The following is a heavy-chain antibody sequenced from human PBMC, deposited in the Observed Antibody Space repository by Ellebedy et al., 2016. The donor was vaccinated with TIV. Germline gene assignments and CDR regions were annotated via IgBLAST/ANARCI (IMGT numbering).Heavy chain of an antibody. CDR1: GGSISSGDYY. CDR3: ARGSSWWGNGMDV. CDR2: IYYSGST. D-gene: IGHD2-15*01. J-gene: IGHJ6*02. V-gene: IGHV4-30-4*01. Sequence: LRLXXTVSGGSISSGDYYWSWIRQPPGKGLEWIGYIYYSGSTYYNPSLKSRVTISVDTSKNQFSLKLSSVTAADTAVYYCARGSSWWGNGMDVWGQGTTVTVSS.